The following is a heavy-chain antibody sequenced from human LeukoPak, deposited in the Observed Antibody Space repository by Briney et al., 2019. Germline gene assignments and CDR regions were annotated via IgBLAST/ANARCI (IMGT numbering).Heavy chain of an antibody. CDR3: AKRGYCSGGRCYSFHFDY. D-gene: IGHD2-15*01. J-gene: IGHJ4*02. CDR2: MSYDGTNK. V-gene: IGHV3-30*18. Sequence: GRSLRLLCAASGFTFSSHGMHWVRQAPGKGLEWVALMSYDGTNKVYADSVKDRFTISRDNSKNTLYLEMNHLRAEDTAVYYCAKRGYCSGGRCYSFHFDYWGQGTLVTVSS. CDR1: GFTFSSHG.